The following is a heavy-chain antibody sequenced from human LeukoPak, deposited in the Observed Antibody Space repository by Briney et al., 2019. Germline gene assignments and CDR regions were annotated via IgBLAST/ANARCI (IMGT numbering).Heavy chain of an antibody. J-gene: IGHJ4*02. CDR3: ASARDGSGSYYRSAVGY. CDR1: GXSFSGYY. V-gene: IGHV4-34*01. CDR2: INHSGST. Sequence: PSETLSLTCAVYGXSFSGYYWSWIRQPPGKGLEWIGEINHSGSTNYNPSLKSRVTISVDTSKNQFSLKLSSVTAADTAVYYCASARDGSGSYYRSAVGYWGQGTLVTVSS. D-gene: IGHD3-10*01.